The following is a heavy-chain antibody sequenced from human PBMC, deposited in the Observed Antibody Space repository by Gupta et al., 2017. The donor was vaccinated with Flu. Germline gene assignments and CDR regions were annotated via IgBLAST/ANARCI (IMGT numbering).Heavy chain of an antibody. V-gene: IGHV3-21*01. J-gene: IGHJ4*02. CDR3: ARAWDVTVAGTLDY. CDR2: ISSSSSYI. D-gene: IGHD6-19*01. Sequence: RQAPGKGLEWVSSISSSSSYIYYADSVKGRFTISRHNAKNSLYLQMNSLRAEDTAVYYCARAWDVTVAGTLDYWGQGTLVTVSS.